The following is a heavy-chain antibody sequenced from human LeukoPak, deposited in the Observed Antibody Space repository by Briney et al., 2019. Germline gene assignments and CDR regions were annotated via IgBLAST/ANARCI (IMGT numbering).Heavy chain of an antibody. D-gene: IGHD3-3*01. CDR3: ARGSNHDFWSGYYTVAYHYMDV. CDR1: GGSFSGYY. J-gene: IGHJ6*03. Sequence: SEALSLTCAVYGGSFSGYYWSWIRQPPGKGLEWIGEINHSGSTNYNPSLKSRVTISIDTFKNQFSLKLSSVTAADTAVYYCARGSNHDFWSGYYTVAYHYMDVWDKGTTVTVSS. CDR2: INHSGST. V-gene: IGHV4-34*01.